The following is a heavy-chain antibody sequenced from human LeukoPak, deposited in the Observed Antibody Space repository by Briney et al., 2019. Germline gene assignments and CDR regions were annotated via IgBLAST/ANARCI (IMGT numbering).Heavy chain of an antibody. CDR1: GFTFSSYS. V-gene: IGHV3-21*01. J-gene: IGHJ4*02. CDR2: ISSSSSYI. Sequence: GGSLRLSCAASGFTFSSYSMNWVRQAPGKGLEWVSSISSSSSYINYGDSVKGRFTISRDNAKNSLYLQMNSLRAEDTAVYYRARGRRGEVGATDYWGQGTLVTVSS. CDR3: ARGRRGEVGATDY. D-gene: IGHD1-26*01.